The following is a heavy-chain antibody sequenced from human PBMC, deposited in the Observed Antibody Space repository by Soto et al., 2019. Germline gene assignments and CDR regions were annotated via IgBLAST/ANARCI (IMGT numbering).Heavy chain of an antibody. CDR2: INPYGGAA. CDR1: GYTFTSTW. D-gene: IGHD2-21*01. Sequence: QVQLVQSGAEVKKPGASVKVSCKASGYTFTSTWMHWVRQAPGQGLEWMGIINPYGGAATYAEKFQGRVTMTRDTSTATDYMELSSLRSEDTAMYYCARDRSHSSAIWWLDYWGQGTQVTVSS. V-gene: IGHV1-46*01. J-gene: IGHJ4*02. CDR3: ARDRSHSSAIWWLDY.